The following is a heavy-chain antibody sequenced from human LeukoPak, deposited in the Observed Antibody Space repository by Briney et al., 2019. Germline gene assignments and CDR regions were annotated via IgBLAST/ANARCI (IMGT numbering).Heavy chain of an antibody. V-gene: IGHV4-4*02. J-gene: IGHJ3*02. CDR2: IYHSGST. CDR1: GGSISSSNW. CDR3: ARKGMGMITFGGVIVPGSFDI. Sequence: SGTLSLTCAVSGGSISSSNWWSWVRQPPGKGLEWIGVIYHSGSTNYNPSLKSRVTISVDKSKNQFSLKLSSVTAADTAVYYCARKGMGMITFGGVIVPGSFDIWGQGTMVTVSS. D-gene: IGHD3-16*02.